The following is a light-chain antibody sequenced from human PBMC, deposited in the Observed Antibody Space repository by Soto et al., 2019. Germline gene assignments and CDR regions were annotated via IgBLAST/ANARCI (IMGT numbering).Light chain of an antibody. CDR1: QSVRSTS. Sequence: VLTQSPGTLSLSPGERATLSCRASQSVRSTSLVWYQQKPAQATRLLIYGASSRATGIPDRVSGSGSGTDFTLTISRLEPEDFAVYYCQQYGGSPRTFGQGTKVDIK. J-gene: IGKJ1*01. V-gene: IGKV3-20*01. CDR2: GAS. CDR3: QQYGGSPRT.